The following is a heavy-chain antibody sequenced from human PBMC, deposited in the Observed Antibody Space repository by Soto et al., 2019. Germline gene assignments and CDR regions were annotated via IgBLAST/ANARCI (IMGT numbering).Heavy chain of an antibody. CDR3: AHAYGGRSLY. Sequence: QITLKESGPTLEKPTQTLTLTCTFSVFSLTTDRVGVGWIRQPPGEALEWLAVIYWDDSKTYRPSLESRLTITKDTSKNQVALTMTNMDSLDTATYYCAHAYGGRSLYWGQGTLVTVSS. CDR1: VFSLTTDRVG. D-gene: IGHD1-26*01. V-gene: IGHV2-5*02. J-gene: IGHJ4*02. CDR2: IYWDDSK.